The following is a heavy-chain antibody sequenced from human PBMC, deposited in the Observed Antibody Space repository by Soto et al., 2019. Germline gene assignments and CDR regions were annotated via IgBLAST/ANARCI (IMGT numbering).Heavy chain of an antibody. Sequence: QVQLQESGPGLVKPSQTLSLTCTVSGGSISSGDYYWSWIRQPPGKGLEWIGYIYSSGSTYYNPSLKSRVTISIDTAKNLFSLKLSSVTAADTAAYYCARTLGSGGWYFDLWGRGTLVTVSS. D-gene: IGHD3-10*01. CDR1: GGSISSGDYY. CDR2: IYSSGST. J-gene: IGHJ2*01. V-gene: IGHV4-30-4*01. CDR3: ARTLGSGGWYFDL.